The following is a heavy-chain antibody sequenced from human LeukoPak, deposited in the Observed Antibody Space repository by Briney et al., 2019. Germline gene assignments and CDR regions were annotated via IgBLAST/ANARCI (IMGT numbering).Heavy chain of an antibody. J-gene: IGHJ5*02. CDR2: IIPMVATP. CDR1: GYTFTSYG. V-gene: IGHV1-69*13. CDR3: ARPRSYDIVTGQPHNWFDP. Sequence: SVKVSCKASGYTFTSYGISWVRQAPGQGLEWMGRIIPMVATPSYAQKFQGRVTITADESTNTVYMELSSLRSEDTAVYYCARPRSYDIVTGQPHNWFDPWGQGTLVTVSS. D-gene: IGHD3-9*01.